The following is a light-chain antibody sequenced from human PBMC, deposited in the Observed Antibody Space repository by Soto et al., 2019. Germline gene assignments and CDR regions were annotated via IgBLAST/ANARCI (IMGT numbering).Light chain of an antibody. CDR2: DVS. J-gene: IGLJ2*01. Sequence: QSALTQPRSVSGSPGQSVTFSCTGTSNDVGGYNYVSWYQQHPGKAPKVMIYDVSKRPSGVPDRISGSKSGNTASLTISGVQAEDEADYYCCSYAGSNTLIFGGGTKLTVL. CDR3: CSYAGSNTLI. V-gene: IGLV2-11*01. CDR1: SNDVGGYNY.